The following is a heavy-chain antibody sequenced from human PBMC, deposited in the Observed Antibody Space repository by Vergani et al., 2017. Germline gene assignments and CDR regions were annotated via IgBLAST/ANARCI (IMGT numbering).Heavy chain of an antibody. D-gene: IGHD2-2*01. V-gene: IGHV4-59*11. CDR2: IHYSENT. J-gene: IGHJ5*02. CDR1: FDSIRNLY. Sequence: QVQLQESGPGLVKSSETLSLTCSVSFDSIRNLYCNWIRQPPGKGLEWIGSIHYSENTNYNPSLKTRVTISVDTSKNQFSLTLTSVTAADTAVYYCAKVPAARIPMSHLLAYWFDPWGQGTLVTVSS. CDR3: AKVPAARIPMSHLLAYWFDP.